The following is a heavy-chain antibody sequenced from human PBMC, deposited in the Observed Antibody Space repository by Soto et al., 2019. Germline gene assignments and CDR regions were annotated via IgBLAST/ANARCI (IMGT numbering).Heavy chain of an antibody. CDR2: IIPIFGTA. Sequence: SVKVSFKASGGTFSSYAISWVRPAPGQRLEWMGGIIPIFGTANYAQKFQGRVTITADESTSTAYMELSSLRSEDTAVYYCAREFSAYYDFWSGPRGWFDPWGQGTLVTVSS. CDR3: AREFSAYYDFWSGPRGWFDP. D-gene: IGHD3-3*01. J-gene: IGHJ5*02. V-gene: IGHV1-69*13. CDR1: GGTFSSYA.